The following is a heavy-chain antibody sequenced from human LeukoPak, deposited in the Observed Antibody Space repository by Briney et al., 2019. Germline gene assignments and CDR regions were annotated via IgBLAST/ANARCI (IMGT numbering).Heavy chain of an antibody. CDR2: IYYSGST. CDR3: ARAVLGYCSGGSCYWDYYYYMDV. D-gene: IGHD2-15*01. J-gene: IGHJ6*03. Sequence: SETLSLTCTVSGGSISSYYWSWIRQPPGKGLEWIGYIYYSGSTNYNPSLKSRVTISVDTSKNQFSLKLSSVTAADTAVYYCARAVLGYCSGGSCYWDYYYYMDVWGKETTVTVSS. V-gene: IGHV4-59*01. CDR1: GGSISSYY.